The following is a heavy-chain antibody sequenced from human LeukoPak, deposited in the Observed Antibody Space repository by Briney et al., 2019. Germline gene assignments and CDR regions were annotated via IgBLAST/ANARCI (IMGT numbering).Heavy chain of an antibody. CDR2: IKQDGSEK. CDR3: ARVLLVNRFDP. V-gene: IGHV3-7*01. CDR1: GFTFSSYW. Sequence: GGSLRLSCAASGFTFSSYWMSWVRRAPGKGLEWVANIKQDGSEKYYVASVKGRFTISRDNAKNSLYLQMNSLRAEDTAVYYCARVLLVNRFDPWGQGTLVTVSS. D-gene: IGHD3-3*01. J-gene: IGHJ5*02.